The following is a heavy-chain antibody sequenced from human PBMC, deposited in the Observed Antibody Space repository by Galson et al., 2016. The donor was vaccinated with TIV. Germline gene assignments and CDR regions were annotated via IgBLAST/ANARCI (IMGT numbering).Heavy chain of an antibody. V-gene: IGHV1-69*13. CDR1: GGIFFSNA. CDR3: ARGSDYSGNSPSDY. J-gene: IGHJ4*02. Sequence: SVKVSCKASGGIFFSNAISWVRQAPGQGLEWMGGINPIFNIPNYAQKFQGRVTITADASTSTAYMELSSLSSADTAVYYCARGSDYSGNSPSDYWGQGTLVTVSS. D-gene: IGHD4-23*01. CDR2: INPIFNIP.